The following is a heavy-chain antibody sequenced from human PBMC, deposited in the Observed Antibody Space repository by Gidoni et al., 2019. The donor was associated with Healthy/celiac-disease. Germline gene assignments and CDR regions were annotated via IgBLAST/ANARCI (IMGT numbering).Heavy chain of an antibody. V-gene: IGHV1-3*01. D-gene: IGHD6-19*01. CDR3: ARDSVQWYFDY. CDR1: GYTFPSYA. CDR2: INAGNGNT. Sequence: QVQLVQSGAEVKKPGASVKVSCKASGYTFPSYAMHWVRQAPGQRLEWMGWINAGNGNTKYSQKFQGRVTITRDTSASTAYMELSSLRSEDTAVYYCARDSVQWYFDYWGQGTLVTVSS. J-gene: IGHJ4*02.